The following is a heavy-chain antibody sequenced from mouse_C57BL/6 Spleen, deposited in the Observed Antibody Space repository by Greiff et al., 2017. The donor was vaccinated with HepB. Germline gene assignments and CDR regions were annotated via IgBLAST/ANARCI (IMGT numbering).Heavy chain of an antibody. CDR2: IYPGDGDT. CDR1: GYAFSSSW. V-gene: IGHV1-82*01. J-gene: IGHJ1*03. Sequence: VQLQQSGPELVKPGASVKISCKASGYAFSSSWMNWVKQRPGKGLEWIGRIYPGDGDTNYNGKFKGKATLTADKSSSTAYMQLSSLTSEDSAFYFCARYYYGSSYWYFDVWGTGTTVTVSS. D-gene: IGHD1-1*01. CDR3: ARYYYGSSYWYFDV.